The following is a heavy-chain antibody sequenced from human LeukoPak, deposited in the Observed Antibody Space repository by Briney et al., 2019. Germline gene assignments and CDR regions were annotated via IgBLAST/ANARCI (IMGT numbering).Heavy chain of an antibody. CDR1: GFTSSSYA. J-gene: IGHJ4*02. CDR3: ARDPRNTRFDC. V-gene: IGHV3-23*01. CDR2: ISGSGGST. Sequence: GGSLRLSCAASGFTSSSYAMSWVRQAPGKGLEWVSAISGSGGSTYYADSVKGRFTISRDNSKNTLYLQMNSLRAEDTAVYYCARDPRNTRFDCWGQGTLVTVYS.